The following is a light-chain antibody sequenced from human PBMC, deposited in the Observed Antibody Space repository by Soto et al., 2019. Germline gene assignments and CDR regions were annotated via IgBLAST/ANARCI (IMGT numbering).Light chain of an antibody. J-gene: IGKJ2*01. CDR1: QSLVHRDGHTY. CDR3: RQATQFPYT. V-gene: IGKV2-24*01. CDR2: EIF. Sequence: DIVVTQTPLSSPVTLGQPASISCRSSQSLVHRDGHTYLTWLQQRPDQPPRLLIYEIFNRFSGVPDRFSGSGAGTDVALKISVVVAEDVGIYYCRQATQFPYTFGQGTKLE.